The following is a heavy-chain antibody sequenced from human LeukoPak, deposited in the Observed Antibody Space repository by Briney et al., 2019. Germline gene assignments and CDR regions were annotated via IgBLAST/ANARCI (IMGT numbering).Heavy chain of an antibody. V-gene: IGHV1-69*05. D-gene: IGHD6-6*01. CDR2: IIPIFGTA. J-gene: IGHJ4*02. CDR1: GGTFSSYA. CDR3: ARDLYSSSPF. Sequence: ASVKVSCKASGGTFSSYAISWVRQAPGQGLEWMGGIIPIFGTANYAQKFQGRVTITTDESTSTAYMELSSLRSGDTAVYYCARDLYSSSPFWGQGTLVTVSS.